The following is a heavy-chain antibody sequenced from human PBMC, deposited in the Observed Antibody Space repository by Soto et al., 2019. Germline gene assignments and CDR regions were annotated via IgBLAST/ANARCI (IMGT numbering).Heavy chain of an antibody. V-gene: IGHV1-2*02. CDR3: ARDLYYDFWSGYWNYYYGMDV. D-gene: IGHD3-3*01. J-gene: IGHJ6*02. CDR2: INPNSGGT. Sequence: ASVKVSCKASGYTFTGYYMHWVRQAPGQGLEWMGWINPNSGGTNYAQKFQGRVTMTRDTSISTAYMELSRLRSDDAAVYYCARDLYYDFWSGYWNYYYGMDVGGQGTTVT. CDR1: GYTFTGYY.